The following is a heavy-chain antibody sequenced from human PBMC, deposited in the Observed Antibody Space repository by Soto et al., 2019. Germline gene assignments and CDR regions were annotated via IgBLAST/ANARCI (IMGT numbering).Heavy chain of an antibody. CDR1: RXTFSSYA. D-gene: IGHD2-2*01. CDR3: ARSQGSSTSLEIDYYYYYGMDV. Sequence: KVSRNASRXTFSSYAISWVRQAPRQGLEQMGGVIPISDTTNHAQKFEGRVTITADESMRTAYIEGSSLRSEVTAVYYCARSQGSSTSLEIDYYYYYGMDVWGQGTTVSVCS. V-gene: IGHV1-69*19. J-gene: IGHJ6*02. CDR2: VIPISDTT.